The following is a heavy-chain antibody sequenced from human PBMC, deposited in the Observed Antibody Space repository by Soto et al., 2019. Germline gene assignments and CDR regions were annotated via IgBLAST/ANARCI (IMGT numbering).Heavy chain of an antibody. CDR3: ARGISMTTVTNFDY. J-gene: IGHJ4*02. CDR2: MNPNSGNT. V-gene: IGHV1-8*01. CDR1: GYTFTSYD. Sequence: ASVKVSCKASGYTFTSYDINWVRQATGKGLEWMGWMNPNSGNTGYAQKFQGRVTMTRNTSISTSYMELSSLRSEDTGVYYCARGISMTTVTNFDYWGQGTLVTVSP. D-gene: IGHD4-17*01.